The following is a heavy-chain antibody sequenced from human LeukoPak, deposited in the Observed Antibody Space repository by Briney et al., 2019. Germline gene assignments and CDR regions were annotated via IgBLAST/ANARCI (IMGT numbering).Heavy chain of an antibody. J-gene: IGHJ6*03. CDR3: ARTGYSYGLSYYYYYMDV. Sequence: ASVKVSCKASGYTFTSYGISWVRQAPGQGLEWMGWISAYNGNTNYAQKLQGRVTMTTDTSTNTAYMELRSLRSDDTAVYYCARTGYSYGLSYYYYYMDVWGKGTTVTISS. CDR1: GYTFTSYG. CDR2: ISAYNGNT. V-gene: IGHV1-18*01. D-gene: IGHD5-18*01.